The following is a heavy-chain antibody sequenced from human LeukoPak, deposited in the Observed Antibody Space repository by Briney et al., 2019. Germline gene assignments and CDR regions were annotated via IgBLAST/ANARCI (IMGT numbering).Heavy chain of an antibody. Sequence: SETLSLTCAVYGGSFSGFYWSWVRQPPGKGLEWTGEISHSGSTNYNPSLKSRVTISVDTSKNQFSLKLSSVTAADTAVYYCANLAVAGLNVWGQGTTVTVSS. CDR3: ANLAVAGLNV. CDR1: GGSFSGFY. V-gene: IGHV4-34*01. J-gene: IGHJ6*02. CDR2: ISHSGST. D-gene: IGHD6-19*01.